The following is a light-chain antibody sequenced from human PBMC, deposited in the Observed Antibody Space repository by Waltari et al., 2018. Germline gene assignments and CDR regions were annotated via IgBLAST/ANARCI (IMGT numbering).Light chain of an antibody. CDR2: DVN. CDR1: SSDLGAYNF. Sequence: QSPLTQPASVSGSPGQSITISCTGTSSDLGAYNFVSWYQKHPGKAPKVMIYDVNNRPSGVSSRFSGSKSGNTASLTISGLQAEDEADYYCSSYTTGSTRYVFGSGTKVTVL. CDR3: SSYTTGSTRYV. V-gene: IGLV2-14*03. J-gene: IGLJ1*01.